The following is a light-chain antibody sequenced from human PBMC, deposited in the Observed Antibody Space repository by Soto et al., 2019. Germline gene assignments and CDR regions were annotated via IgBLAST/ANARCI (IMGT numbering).Light chain of an antibody. V-gene: IGKV1-5*03. Sequence: DIQMTQSPSTLYASVGDRVTITCRASQSISSWLAWYQQKPGKAPKLLIYKASSLESGVPSRFSGSGSGTEFTLTISSLQPDDFAAYYCQQYNIYPLTCGGGTKVEIK. J-gene: IGKJ4*01. CDR3: QQYNIYPLT. CDR1: QSISSW. CDR2: KAS.